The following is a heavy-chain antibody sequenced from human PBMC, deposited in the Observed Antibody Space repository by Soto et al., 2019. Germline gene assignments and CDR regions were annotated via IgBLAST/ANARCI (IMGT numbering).Heavy chain of an antibody. J-gene: IGHJ5*02. CDR2: ISAYNGNT. CDR3: ARLSKGTRLWQEWFEH. Sequence: AASVKVSYKASGYTSTSYGISCVRQAPGQGLEWMGWISAYNGNTNYAQKLQGRVTMTTDTSTSTAYMELTSLRSADTAVYYCARLSKGTRLWQEWFEHWGQGKLVTVSS. CDR1: GYTSTSYG. V-gene: IGHV1-18*04. D-gene: IGHD2-2*01.